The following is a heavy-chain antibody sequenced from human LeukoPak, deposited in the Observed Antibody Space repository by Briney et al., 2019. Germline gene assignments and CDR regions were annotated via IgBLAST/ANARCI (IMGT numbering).Heavy chain of an antibody. CDR1: GFTFSSYS. V-gene: IGHV3-21*01. J-gene: IGHJ4*02. Sequence: TGGSLRLSCAASGFTFSSYSMNWVRQAPGKGLEWVSSISSSSSYIYYADSVKGRFTISRDNAKNSLYLQMNSLRAEDTAVYYCAGDYGNPRHFDYWGQGTLVTVSS. CDR3: AGDYGNPRHFDY. CDR2: ISSSSSYI. D-gene: IGHD4-11*01.